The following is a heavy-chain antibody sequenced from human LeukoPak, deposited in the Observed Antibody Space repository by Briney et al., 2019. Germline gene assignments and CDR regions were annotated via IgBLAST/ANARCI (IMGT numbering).Heavy chain of an antibody. V-gene: IGHV1-18*01. Sequence: ASVKVSCKASGYTFTSYGISWVRQAPGQGLEWMGWISAYNGNTNYAQRLQGRVTMTTDTSTSTAYMELRSLRSDDTAVYYCARDWRTHHDSSSYYFDYWGQGTLVTVSS. J-gene: IGHJ4*02. CDR1: GYTFTSYG. CDR3: ARDWRTHHDSSSYYFDY. D-gene: IGHD3-22*01. CDR2: ISAYNGNT.